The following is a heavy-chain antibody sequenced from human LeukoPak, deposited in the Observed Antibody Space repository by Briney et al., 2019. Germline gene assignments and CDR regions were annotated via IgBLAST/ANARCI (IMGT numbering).Heavy chain of an antibody. V-gene: IGHV3-48*04. CDR1: GFSFSSYA. D-gene: IGHD3-22*01. J-gene: IGHJ4*02. Sequence: GGSLRLSCATSGFSFSSYAMSWVRQAPGKGLEWVSYISSSGSTIYYADSVKGRFTISRDNAKNSLYLQMNSLRAEDTAVYYCARDATYYYDSSGYYYGYWGQGTLVTVSS. CDR3: ARDATYYYDSSGYYYGY. CDR2: ISSSGSTI.